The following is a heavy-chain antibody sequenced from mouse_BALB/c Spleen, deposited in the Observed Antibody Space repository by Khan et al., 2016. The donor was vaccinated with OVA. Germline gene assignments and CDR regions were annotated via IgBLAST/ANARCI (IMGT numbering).Heavy chain of an antibody. CDR2: IAPANGNT. CDR1: GFNIKDTY. Sequence: MQLEESGAELVKPGASVKLSCTASGFNIKDTYLHWVKQRPEQGLEWIGRIAPANGNTQYDPKFQGKATITADTSSKTSYLQLNSLTSDDTAVYYCARPSYDPRDFEVWGAGTTVTVSS. V-gene: IGHV14-3*02. CDR3: ARPSYDPRDFEV. D-gene: IGHD2-3*01. J-gene: IGHJ1*01.